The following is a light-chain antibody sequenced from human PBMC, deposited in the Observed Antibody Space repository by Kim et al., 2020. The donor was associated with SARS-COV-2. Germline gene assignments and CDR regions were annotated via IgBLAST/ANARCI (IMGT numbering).Light chain of an antibody. CDR3: QVWDSSSGHRV. CDR1: NIGSKR. CDR2: YDS. J-gene: IGLJ3*02. V-gene: IGLV3-21*04. Sequence: APGKTARIHSGGNNIGSKRVQWYQQKPGQAPVMVINYDSGRPSGIRERFSGSSSGNTATLYISRVEPEDGADYYCQVWDSSSGHRVFGGGTQLTVL.